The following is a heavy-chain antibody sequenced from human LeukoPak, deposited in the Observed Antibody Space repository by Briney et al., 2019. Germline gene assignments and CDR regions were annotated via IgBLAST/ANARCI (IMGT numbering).Heavy chain of an antibody. V-gene: IGHV3-74*01. CDR3: ASDRGSHFDY. Sequence: PGGPLRLLCAASGSTFSRYWLHWLRPAPRKGLVWVSRINRDECSTSYADSVKGRFTISRDNAKNTLYLQMNCLRAEDTAVYYCASDRGSHFDYWGQGTLVSVSS. CDR2: INRDECST. D-gene: IGHD1-26*01. CDR1: GSTFSRYW. J-gene: IGHJ4*02.